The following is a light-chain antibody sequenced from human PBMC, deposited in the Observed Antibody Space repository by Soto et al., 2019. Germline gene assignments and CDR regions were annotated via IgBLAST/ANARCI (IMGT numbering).Light chain of an antibody. CDR2: EVN. V-gene: IGLV2-8*01. CDR3: SSYADINYFYV. Sequence: QSVLTQPPSASGSPGQSVTISCTGTSSDVGAYVYVSWYQQHPGKAPKLIIYEVNKRPSGVPDRFSGSKSGNTASLTVSGLQAEDEADYYCSSYADINYFYVFGTGTKV. J-gene: IGLJ1*01. CDR1: SSDVGAYVY.